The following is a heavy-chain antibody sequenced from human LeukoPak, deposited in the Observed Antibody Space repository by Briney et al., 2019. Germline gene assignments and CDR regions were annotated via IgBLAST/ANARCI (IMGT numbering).Heavy chain of an antibody. V-gene: IGHV5-51*01. Sequence: GESLKISCKGSGYSFTSYWIGWVRQMPGKGLEWMGIIYPGDSDTRYSPSFEGQVTISADKSINTAYLQWTSLKASDTAMYYCTTYFETGGYFAFDHWGQGTLVTVSS. CDR1: GYSFTSYW. J-gene: IGHJ4*02. CDR3: TTYFETGGYFAFDH. D-gene: IGHD3-22*01. CDR2: IYPGDSDT.